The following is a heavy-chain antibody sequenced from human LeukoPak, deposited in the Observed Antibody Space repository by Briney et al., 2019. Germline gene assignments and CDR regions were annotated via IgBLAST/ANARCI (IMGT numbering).Heavy chain of an antibody. J-gene: IGHJ4*02. CDR2: ISGSGGST. CDR1: GFPFSSYA. V-gene: IGHV3-23*01. D-gene: IGHD6-19*01. Sequence: GGSLRLSCAASGFPFSSYAMSWVRQAPGKGLEWVSAISGSGGSTYYADSVKGRFTISRDNSKNTLYLQMNSLRAEDTAVYYCAKFPPGIAVAGTYYFDYWGQGTLVTVSS. CDR3: AKFPPGIAVAGTYYFDY.